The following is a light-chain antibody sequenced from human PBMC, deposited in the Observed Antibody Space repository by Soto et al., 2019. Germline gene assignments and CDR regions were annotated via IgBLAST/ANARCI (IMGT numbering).Light chain of an antibody. CDR1: QSISSY. CDR2: TAS. Sequence: DIQMTQSPSSLSASVGDRVTITCRASQSISSYLHWYQQKPGKAPKLLIYTASTLQSGVPSRFSGSGSGKDFSLTISSLQPEDFATYYCQQSFGNPQTFGPGTKV. J-gene: IGKJ3*01. V-gene: IGKV1-39*01. CDR3: QQSFGNPQT.